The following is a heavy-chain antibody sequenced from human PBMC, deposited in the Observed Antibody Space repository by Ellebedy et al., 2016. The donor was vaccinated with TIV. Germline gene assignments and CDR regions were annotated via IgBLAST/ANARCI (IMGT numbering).Heavy chain of an antibody. J-gene: IGHJ1*01. V-gene: IGHV1-8*03. CDR3: ARDDPLTTVTTHAEYFQH. CDR1: GYTFTSYD. Sequence: ASVKVSCKASGYTFTSYDINWVRQATGQGLEWMGWMNPNSGNTGYAQKFQGRVTITADESTSTAYMELSSLRSEDTAVYYCARDDPLTTVTTHAEYFQHWGQGTLVTVSS. D-gene: IGHD4-17*01. CDR2: MNPNSGNT.